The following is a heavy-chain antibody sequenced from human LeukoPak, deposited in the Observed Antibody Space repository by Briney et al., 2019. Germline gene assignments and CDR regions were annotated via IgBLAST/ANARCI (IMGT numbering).Heavy chain of an antibody. CDR3: IKDAGYSAYDSLDS. J-gene: IGHJ4*02. CDR2: ISSNGGNT. D-gene: IGHD5-12*01. Sequence: PGGSLRLSCSASGFTFRRYAMHWVRQAPGKGLEYISGISSNGGNTDHADSVKGRFTISRGNSKSTLYLQMSSLRPEDTAVYYCIKDAGYSAYDSLDSWGQGTLVTVSS. V-gene: IGHV3-64D*06. CDR1: GFTFRRYA.